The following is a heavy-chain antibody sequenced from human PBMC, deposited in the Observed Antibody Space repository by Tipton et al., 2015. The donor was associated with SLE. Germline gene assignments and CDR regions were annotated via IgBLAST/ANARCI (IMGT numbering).Heavy chain of an antibody. V-gene: IGHV3-48*03. D-gene: IGHD6-13*01. CDR1: GFTFSSYA. CDR3: ARRLRVGSTWYEAFDV. Sequence: SLRLSCAASGFTFSSYAMHWVRQAPGRGLEWVSYISASGNVVFYTDSVKGRFTLSRDNAENSLYLQIDSLRADDTAVYFCARRLRVGSTWYEAFDVWGQGTMVTVSS. J-gene: IGHJ3*01. CDR2: ISASGNVV.